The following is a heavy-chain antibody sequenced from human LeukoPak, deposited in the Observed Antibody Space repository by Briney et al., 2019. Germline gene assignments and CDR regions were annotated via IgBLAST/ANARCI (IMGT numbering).Heavy chain of an antibody. CDR2: IYSGENT. D-gene: IGHD2/OR15-2a*01. V-gene: IGHV4-4*07. J-gene: IGHJ4*02. Sequence: SETLSLTCTVSGGSVSTYYWNWIRQPAGKGLEWIGSIYSGENTNYNTSSESGATISINSSQKQFSLKLTSVTPADTTVDSFANSISMDFEDWGQGSLVTVSS. CDR1: GGSVSTYY. CDR3: ANSISMDFED.